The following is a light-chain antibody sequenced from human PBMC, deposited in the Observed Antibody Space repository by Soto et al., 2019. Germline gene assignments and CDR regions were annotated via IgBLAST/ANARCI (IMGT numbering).Light chain of an antibody. J-gene: IGKJ1*01. CDR1: QSVSSNY. Sequence: IVLTQSPGTLSLSPGERGALSCRASQSVSSNYVAWYQQKPGQAPRLLTSGASNRATGTPDRFRGSGSGTDFTLTITRLEPEDFAVYYCHQYGSAPWTFGQGTKVDIK. CDR3: HQYGSAPWT. CDR2: GAS. V-gene: IGKV3-20*01.